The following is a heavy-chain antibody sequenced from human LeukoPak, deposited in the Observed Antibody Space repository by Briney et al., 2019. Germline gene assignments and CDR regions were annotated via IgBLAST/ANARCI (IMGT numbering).Heavy chain of an antibody. J-gene: IGHJ5*02. CDR2: ISGSGGST. CDR1: GFTFSSYA. Sequence: GGSLRLSCAASGFTFSSYAMSWVRQAPGKGLEWVSDISGSGGSTYYADSVKGRFTISRDNSKNTLYLQMNSLRAEDTAVYYCAKDWLDYYDSSGSSSNWFDPWGQGTLVTVSS. V-gene: IGHV3-23*01. D-gene: IGHD3-22*01. CDR3: AKDWLDYYDSSGSSSNWFDP.